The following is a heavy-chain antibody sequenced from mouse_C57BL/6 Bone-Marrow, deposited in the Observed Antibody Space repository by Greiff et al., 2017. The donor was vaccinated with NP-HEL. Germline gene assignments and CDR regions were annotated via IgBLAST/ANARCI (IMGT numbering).Heavy chain of an antibody. CDR3: ARGGSGYYFDY. CDR2: IYPGDGDT. J-gene: IGHJ2*01. D-gene: IGHD3-2*02. CDR1: GYTFTSYW. Sequence: QVQLQQPGAELVKPGASVKMSCKASGYTFTSYWITWVKQRPGKGLEWIGRIYPGDGDTNYNGKFKGKATLTADKSSSTAYMQLSSLTSEDSAVYFCARGGSGYYFDYWGQGTTLTVSS. V-gene: IGHV1-82*01.